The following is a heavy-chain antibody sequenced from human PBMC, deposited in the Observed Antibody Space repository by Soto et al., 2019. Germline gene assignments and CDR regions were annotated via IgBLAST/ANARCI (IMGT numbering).Heavy chain of an antibody. D-gene: IGHD6-19*01. CDR3: GIAVAGAFDY. V-gene: IGHV1-69*13. CDR2: IIPIFGTA. Sequence: PSVKVSCKASGGTFSSYAISWVRQAPGQGLEWMGGIIPIFGTANYAQKFQGRVTITADESTSTAYMELSSLRSEDTAVYYCGIAVAGAFDYWGQGTLVTVSS. CDR1: GGTFSSYA. J-gene: IGHJ4*02.